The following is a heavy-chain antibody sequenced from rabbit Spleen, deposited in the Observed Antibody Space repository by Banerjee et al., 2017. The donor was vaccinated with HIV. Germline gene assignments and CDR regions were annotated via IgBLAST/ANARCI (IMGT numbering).Heavy chain of an antibody. CDR2: IDTGSSGFT. CDR3: ARGSSYAGYGYYPYFNL. CDR1: GVSFTSNYY. D-gene: IGHD8-1*01. V-gene: IGHV1S40*01. J-gene: IGHJ4*01. Sequence: QSLEESGGDLVKPGASLTLTYTASGVSFTSNYYMCWVRQAPGKGLEWIACIDTGSSGFTYFASWAKGRFTISKTSSTTVTLQMTSLTAADTATYFCARGSSYAGYGYYPYFNLWGQGTLVTVS.